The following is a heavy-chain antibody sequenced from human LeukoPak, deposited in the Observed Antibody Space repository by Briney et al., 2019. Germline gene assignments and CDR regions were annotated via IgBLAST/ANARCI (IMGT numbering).Heavy chain of an antibody. CDR2: IYYSGST. CDR1: GGSISSYS. J-gene: IGHJ4*02. D-gene: IGHD3-10*01. CDR3: ARVRYGSGSYYFDY. Sequence: SETLSLTCTVSGGSISSYSWTWIRQPPGKGLEWIGYIYYSGSTNYNPSLKSRVTISVDTSNNQFSLRLSSVTAADTAVYYCARVRYGSGSYYFDYWGQGTLVTVSS. V-gene: IGHV4-59*01.